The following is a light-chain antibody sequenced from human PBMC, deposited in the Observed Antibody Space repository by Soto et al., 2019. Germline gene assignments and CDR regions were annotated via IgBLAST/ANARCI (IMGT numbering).Light chain of an antibody. CDR3: SLYTSSSTYV. CDR2: EVS. CDR1: SSDVGSYNR. Sequence: LTQPPSVSGSPGQSGTISCTGTSSDVGSYNRVSWYQQPPGTAPKLMIYEVSNRPSGVPDRFSGSKSGNTASLTISGLQAEDEADYYCSLYTSSSTYVFGTGTKVTVL. J-gene: IGLJ1*01. V-gene: IGLV2-18*01.